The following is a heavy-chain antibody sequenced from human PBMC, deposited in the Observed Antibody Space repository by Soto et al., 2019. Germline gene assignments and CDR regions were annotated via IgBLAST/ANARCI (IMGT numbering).Heavy chain of an antibody. CDR2: VDYRGSP. J-gene: IGHJ5*02. D-gene: IGHD3-10*01. Sequence: SETLSLTCTVSGGSMNLDSWSWIRQPPGKGLEWIGFVDYRGSPNSNPSLKSRVAISLDTSKNQFSLRLNSATAYLQWSSLKVSDTAMYYCARQGAGPWGQGTLVTVSS. CDR3: VSDTAMYYCARQGAGP. CDR1: GGSMNLDS. V-gene: IGHV4-59*08.